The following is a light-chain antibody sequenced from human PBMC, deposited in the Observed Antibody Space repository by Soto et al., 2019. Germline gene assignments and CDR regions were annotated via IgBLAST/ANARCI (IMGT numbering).Light chain of an antibody. CDR3: HQRSNWPLT. CDR1: QSVSSY. V-gene: IGKV3-11*01. CDR2: DAS. Sequence: EIVLTQPPATLSLSPGERATLSCRSSQSVSSYLAWYQQKPGQAPRLLIYDASNRATGIPARFSGSGSGTDFTLTISSLEPEEFAVYYCHQRSNWPLTFGGGTKVAIK. J-gene: IGKJ4*01.